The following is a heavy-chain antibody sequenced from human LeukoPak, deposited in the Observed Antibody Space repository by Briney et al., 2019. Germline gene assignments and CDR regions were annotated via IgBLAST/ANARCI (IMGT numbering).Heavy chain of an antibody. D-gene: IGHD1-26*01. Sequence: SETLSLTCTVSGGSISSYYWSWIRQPLGKGLEWIGYIYYSGSTNYNPSLKSRVTISVDTSKNQFSLKLSSVTAADTAVYYCARKTPNSGSYSGAFDIWGQGTMVTVSS. CDR2: IYYSGST. V-gene: IGHV4-59*01. CDR1: GGSISSYY. J-gene: IGHJ3*02. CDR3: ARKTPNSGSYSGAFDI.